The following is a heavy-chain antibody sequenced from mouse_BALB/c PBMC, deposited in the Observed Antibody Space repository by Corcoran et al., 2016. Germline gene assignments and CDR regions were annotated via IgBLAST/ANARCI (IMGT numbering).Heavy chain of an antibody. CDR1: GFDFSRYW. CDR2: INPDSSTI. V-gene: IGHV4-1*02. D-gene: IGHD2-1*01. Sequence: EVKLLESGGGLVQPGGSLKLSCAASGFDFSRYWMSWVRQAPGKGLEWIGEINPDSSTINYTPSLKDKFIISRDNAKNTLYLQMSKVRSEDTALYYCARHGNYVGAMDYWGQGTSVTVSS. CDR3: ARHGNYVGAMDY. J-gene: IGHJ4*01.